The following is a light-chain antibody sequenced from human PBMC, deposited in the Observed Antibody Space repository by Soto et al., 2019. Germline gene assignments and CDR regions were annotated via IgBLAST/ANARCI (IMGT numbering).Light chain of an antibody. J-gene: IGKJ2*01. CDR1: QSISNW. Sequence: DIQVTQSPSTLSASVGDSVTITCRARQSISNWLAWYQQKPGKAPRLLIYGPSSLQSGVPSRFSGSGSETEFTLTISSLQPDDFATYYCQQYDGHFGQGTKLEIK. CDR3: QQYDGH. CDR2: GPS. V-gene: IGKV1-5*01.